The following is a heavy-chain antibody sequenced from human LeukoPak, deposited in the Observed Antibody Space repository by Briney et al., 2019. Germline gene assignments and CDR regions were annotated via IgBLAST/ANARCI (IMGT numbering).Heavy chain of an antibody. D-gene: IGHD3-16*02. J-gene: IGHJ4*02. Sequence: GGSLRLSCAASGFIFSDYYMSWIRQAPGKGLEWVSYVSISGGTIYYADSVKGRFTISRDNAKNSLYLQMNSLRAEDTAVYYCARTMITFGGVIVPMGFDYWGPGTLVTVSS. CDR2: VSISGGTI. CDR1: GFIFSDYY. V-gene: IGHV3-11*01. CDR3: ARTMITFGGVIVPMGFDY.